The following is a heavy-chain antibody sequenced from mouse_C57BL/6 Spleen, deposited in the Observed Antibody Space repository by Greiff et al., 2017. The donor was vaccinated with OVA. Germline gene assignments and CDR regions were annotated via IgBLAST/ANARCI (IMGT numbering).Heavy chain of an antibody. J-gene: IGHJ4*01. CDR3: ARESYDGYYGGDAMDY. CDR1: GYSITSGYY. CDR2: ISYDGSN. V-gene: IGHV3-6*01. D-gene: IGHD2-3*01. Sequence: VQLKESGPGLVKPSQSLSLTCSVTGYSITSGYYWNWIRQFPGNKLEWMGYISYDGSNNYNPSLKNRISITRDTSKNQFFLKLNSVTTEDTATYYCARESYDGYYGGDAMDYWGQGTSVTVSS.